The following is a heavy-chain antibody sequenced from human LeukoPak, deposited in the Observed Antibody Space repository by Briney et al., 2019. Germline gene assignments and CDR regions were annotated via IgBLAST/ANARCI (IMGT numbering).Heavy chain of an antibody. J-gene: IGHJ2*01. CDR3: ARDSGNWYFDL. Sequence: TSETLSLTCTVSGGSISSYFWTWIRQPPGKGLDWIGYIYYSGTTNHNPSLKSRVTISVDTSKNQFSLKLSSVTAADTAVYYCARDSGNWYFDLWGRGTLVTVSS. CDR2: IYYSGTT. V-gene: IGHV4-59*01. CDR1: GGSISSYF.